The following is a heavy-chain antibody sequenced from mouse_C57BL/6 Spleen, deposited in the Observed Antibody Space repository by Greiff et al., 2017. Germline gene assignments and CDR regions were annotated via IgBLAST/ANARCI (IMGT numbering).Heavy chain of an antibody. CDR1: GYAFSSYW. D-gene: IGHD1-1*01. CDR3: AREGTTVVARPMDY. J-gene: IGHJ4*01. V-gene: IGHV1-80*01. CDR2: IYPGDGDT. Sequence: VQLQQSGAELVKPGASVKISCKASGYAFSSYWMNWVKQRPGKGLEWIGQIYPGDGDTNYNGKFKGKATLTADKSSSTAYMQLSSLTSEDSAVYFCAREGTTVVARPMDYWGQGTSVTVSS.